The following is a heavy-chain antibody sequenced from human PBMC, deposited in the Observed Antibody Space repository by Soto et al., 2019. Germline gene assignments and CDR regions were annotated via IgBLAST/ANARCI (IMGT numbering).Heavy chain of an antibody. CDR3: ARGLTIFVSVLYYGMDV. CDR1: GGTFSSYA. J-gene: IGHJ6*02. Sequence: GASVKVSCKASGGTFSSYAISWVRQAPGQGLEWMGGIIPIFGTANYAQKFQGRVTITADESTSTAYMELSSLRSEDTAVYYCARGLTIFVSVLYYGMDVWGQGTTVTVSS. V-gene: IGHV1-69*13. D-gene: IGHD3-3*01. CDR2: IIPIFGTA.